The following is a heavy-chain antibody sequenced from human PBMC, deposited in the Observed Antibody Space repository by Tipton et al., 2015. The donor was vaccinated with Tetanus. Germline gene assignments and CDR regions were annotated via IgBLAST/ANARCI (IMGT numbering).Heavy chain of an antibody. Sequence: SLRLSCAASGFPFMTHYMSWVRQAPGKGLEWVASIKRDGSEKLYADSVKGRFTISRDNAKNLLYLQMSRLRREDTAVYYCASSTVTRWGPGTLVTVSS. V-gene: IGHV3-7*01. CDR3: ASSTVTR. CDR2: IKRDGSEK. CDR1: GFPFMTHY. D-gene: IGHD4-17*01. J-gene: IGHJ4*02.